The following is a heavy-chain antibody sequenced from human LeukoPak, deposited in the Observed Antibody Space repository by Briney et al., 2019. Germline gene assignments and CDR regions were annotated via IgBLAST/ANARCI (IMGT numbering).Heavy chain of an antibody. D-gene: IGHD3-22*01. Sequence: GASVKVSCKASGYTFTNYGIDWVRQAPGQGLEWMGWISGYNGNTNYAQKLQGRVTMTTDTSTTTAYMELRSLRSDDPAVYYCATSTYYYDSSGYCDYWGQGTLVTVSS. V-gene: IGHV1-18*01. CDR1: GYTFTNYG. J-gene: IGHJ4*02. CDR2: ISGYNGNT. CDR3: ATSTYYYDSSGYCDY.